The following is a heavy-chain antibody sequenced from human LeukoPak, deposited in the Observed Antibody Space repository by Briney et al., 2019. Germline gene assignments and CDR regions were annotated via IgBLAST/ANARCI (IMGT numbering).Heavy chain of an antibody. V-gene: IGHV3-48*03. CDR3: ARDRMDDGWYNWLDP. J-gene: IGHJ5*02. CDR2: ISGSGTTI. CDR1: ACTVNKYE. Sequence: SLRHSCTTSACTVNKYETDWVRQAKGKGLEWVSYISGSGTTIYYADSVRGRFTISRDNGKNSLYLQMNSLRAEDTAVYYCARDRMDDGWYNWLDPWGQGTLVTVSS. D-gene: IGHD6-19*01.